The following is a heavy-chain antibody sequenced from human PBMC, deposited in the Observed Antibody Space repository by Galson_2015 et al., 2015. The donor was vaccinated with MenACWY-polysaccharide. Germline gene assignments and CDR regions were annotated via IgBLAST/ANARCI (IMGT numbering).Heavy chain of an antibody. Sequence: SVKVSCKASGYTFTSYDINWVRQATGQGLEWMGWMNPNTGKTGYAQQFQGRVTLTRSTSISTAYMELSSLRSEDTAVYYCARGGKYYYDSSGYLNWFDPWGQGTLATVSS. J-gene: IGHJ5*02. CDR3: ARGGKYYYDSSGYLNWFDP. V-gene: IGHV1-8*01. CDR2: MNPNTGKT. D-gene: IGHD3-22*01. CDR1: GYTFTSYD.